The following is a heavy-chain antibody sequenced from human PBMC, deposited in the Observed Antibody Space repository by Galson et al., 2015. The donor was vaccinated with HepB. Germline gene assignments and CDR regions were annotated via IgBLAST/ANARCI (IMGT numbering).Heavy chain of an antibody. Sequence: SLRLSCAASGFIVSSNLMSWVRQAPGKGLEWVSVIYNSGITYYADSVKGRFTISRDNSKNTLYLQMNSLRAEDTAVYYCASDTMKKHWGQGTLVTVSS. CDR3: ASDTMKKH. J-gene: IGHJ4*02. D-gene: IGHD3-22*01. CDR2: IYNSGIT. CDR1: GFIVSSNL. V-gene: IGHV3-53*01.